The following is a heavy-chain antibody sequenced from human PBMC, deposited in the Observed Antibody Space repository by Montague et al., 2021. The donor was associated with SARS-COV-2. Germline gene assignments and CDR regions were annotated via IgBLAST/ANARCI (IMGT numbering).Heavy chain of an antibody. Sequence: SLRLSCAASGFTFSSYAMSWVRQAPGKGLEWVSGISGSGGSTYYADSVKGRFTISRDNSKNTLYLQMNSLRAEDTAVYYCAREDPSFDAFDIWGQGTMVTVSS. J-gene: IGHJ3*02. CDR3: AREDPSFDAFDI. V-gene: IGHV3-23*01. CDR1: GFTFSSYA. CDR2: ISGSGGST.